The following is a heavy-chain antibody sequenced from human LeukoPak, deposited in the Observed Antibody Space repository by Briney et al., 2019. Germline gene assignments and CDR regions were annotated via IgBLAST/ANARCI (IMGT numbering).Heavy chain of an antibody. CDR1: GGPIGSSVPH. CDR3: ARDQSVPISDWFDP. CDR2: ISYSGST. D-gene: IGHD3-10*01. Sequence: SETLSLTCIVSGGPIGSSVPHWGWIPQPPGQGLEWIGSISYSGSTYYNPSLESRVTISVDSSKKQFSLQLTSVTAADTAMYYCARDQSVPISDWFDPWGQGILLIVPS. J-gene: IGHJ5*02. V-gene: IGHV4-39*07.